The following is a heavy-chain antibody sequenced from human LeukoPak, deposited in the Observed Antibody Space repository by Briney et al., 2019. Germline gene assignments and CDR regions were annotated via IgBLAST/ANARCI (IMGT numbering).Heavy chain of an antibody. Sequence: PGGSLRLSCAASGFTFSIYAMTWVRQALGKGLEWVSSISGSSTYIYYADPVKGRFTISRDNAKNSLYLQMNSLRAEDTAVYYCARAGFYGDYTDYWGQGTLVTVSS. V-gene: IGHV3-21*01. CDR3: ARAGFYGDYTDY. D-gene: IGHD4-17*01. CDR1: GFTFSIYA. CDR2: ISGSSTYI. J-gene: IGHJ4*02.